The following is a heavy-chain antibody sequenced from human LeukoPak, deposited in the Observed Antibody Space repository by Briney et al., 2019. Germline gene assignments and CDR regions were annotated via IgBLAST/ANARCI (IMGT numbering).Heavy chain of an antibody. D-gene: IGHD3-10*01. CDR3: AKDPFGMVRGIPG. CDR2: ISGSGGST. CDR1: GLTFSSYW. Sequence: GGSLRLSCAASGLTFSSYWMSWVRQAPGKGLEWVSAISGSGGSTYYADSVKGRFTISRDNSKNTLYLQMNSLRAEDTAVYYCAKDPFGMVRGIPGWGQGTLVTVSS. J-gene: IGHJ4*02. V-gene: IGHV3-23*01.